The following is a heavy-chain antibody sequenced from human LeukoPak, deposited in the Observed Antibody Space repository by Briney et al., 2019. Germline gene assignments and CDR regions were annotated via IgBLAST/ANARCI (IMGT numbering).Heavy chain of an antibody. D-gene: IGHD3-16*01. CDR3: ARDLRSQSWGLYNWFDP. CDR2: IYTSGIT. V-gene: IGHV4-61*02. Sequence: PSQTLSLXCTVSGGSISSGSYYRIWIRQPAGKGLERIGRIYTSGITNYNPSLKSRVTISVDTSKNQFSLKLSSVTAADTAVYYCARDLRSQSWGLYNWFDPWGQGTLVTVSS. CDR1: GGSISSGSYY. J-gene: IGHJ5*02.